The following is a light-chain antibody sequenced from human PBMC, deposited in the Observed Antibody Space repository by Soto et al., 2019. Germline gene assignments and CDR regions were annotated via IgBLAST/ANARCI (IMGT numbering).Light chain of an antibody. CDR3: HQRGSWPRGT. V-gene: IGKV3-11*01. CDR1: QSVSSY. J-gene: IGKJ1*01. CDR2: DAS. Sequence: EIVLTQSPATLSLSPGETATLSCRASQSVSSYLAWYQQKPGQAPRLLIYDASNRATGIPARFSGSGSGTDFTLTISSLEPEDFAVYYCHQRGSWPRGTCGQGTKVEIK.